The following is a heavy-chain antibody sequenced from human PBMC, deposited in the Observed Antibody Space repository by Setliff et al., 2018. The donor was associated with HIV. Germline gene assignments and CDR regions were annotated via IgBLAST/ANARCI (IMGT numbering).Heavy chain of an antibody. CDR2: VCTSGDT. CDR3: ARERVVRGVVDPGTSQIFDN. CDR1: GGSIKSYS. D-gene: IGHD3-10*01. V-gene: IGHV4-4*07. Sequence: LSLTCTVSGGSIKSYSWSWIRQPAGKGLEWIGRVCTSGDTNYNPSLQSRVAMSVDTSKNQLSLNLNSVTAADTALYYCARERVVRGVVDPGTSQIFDNWGQGILVTSPQ. J-gene: IGHJ4*02.